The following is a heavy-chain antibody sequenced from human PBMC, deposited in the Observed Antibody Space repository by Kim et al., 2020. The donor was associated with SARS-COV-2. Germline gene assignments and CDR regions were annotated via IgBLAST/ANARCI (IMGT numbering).Heavy chain of an antibody. CDR2: ISAYNGNT. V-gene: IGHV1-18*04. Sequence: ASVKVSCKASGYTFTSYGISWVRQAPGQGLEWMGWISAYNGNTTYAQKPQGRVPMTTDTSKRTAYMELRSLRSDDTAVYYCARGGPYYCSGGSCYSVVGYYYYGMDVWGQGTTVTVSS. D-gene: IGHD2-15*01. CDR3: ARGGPYYCSGGSCYSVVGYYYYGMDV. J-gene: IGHJ6*02. CDR1: GYTFTSYG.